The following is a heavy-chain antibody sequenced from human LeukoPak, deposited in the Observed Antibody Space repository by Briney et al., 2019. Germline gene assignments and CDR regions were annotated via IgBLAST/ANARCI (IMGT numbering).Heavy chain of an antibody. Sequence: SETLSLTCTVSGGSISSYYWSWIRQPPGKGLEWIGYIYYSGSTNYNPSLKSRVTISVDTSKHQFSLKLSSVTAADTAVYYCASWKERGWHRKYFDYWGQGTLVTVSS. CDR3: ASWKERGWHRKYFDY. CDR2: IYYSGST. CDR1: GGSISSYY. V-gene: IGHV4-59*12. D-gene: IGHD1-14*01. J-gene: IGHJ4*02.